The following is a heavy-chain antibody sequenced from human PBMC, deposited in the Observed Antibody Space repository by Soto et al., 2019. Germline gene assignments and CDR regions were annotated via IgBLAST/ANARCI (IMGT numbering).Heavy chain of an antibody. V-gene: IGHV3-30-3*01. CDR3: ARDSEYGYFDY. D-gene: IGHD3-10*01. CDR1: GFTFSSYA. J-gene: IGHJ4*02. Sequence: WGSLRLSCAASGFTFSSYAMHWVRQAPGKGLEWVAVISYDGSNKYYADSVKGRFTISRDNSKNTLYLQMNSLRAEDTAVYYCARDSEYGYFDYWGQGTLVTVSS. CDR2: ISYDGSNK.